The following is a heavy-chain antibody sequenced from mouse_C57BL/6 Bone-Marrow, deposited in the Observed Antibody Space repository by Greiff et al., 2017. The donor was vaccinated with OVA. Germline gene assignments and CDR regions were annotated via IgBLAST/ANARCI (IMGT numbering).Heavy chain of an antibody. Sequence: VQLKESGAELVRPGASVKLSCTASGFNIKDYYMHWVKQRPEQGLEWIGRIDPEDGDTAYAPKFQGKATMTADTSSNTAYLQLSSLTSEDTAVYYCALITTVVATPYWCFDVWGTGTTVTVSS. D-gene: IGHD1-1*01. CDR1: GFNIKDYY. CDR2: IDPEDGDT. CDR3: ALITTVVATPYWCFDV. V-gene: IGHV14-1*01. J-gene: IGHJ1*03.